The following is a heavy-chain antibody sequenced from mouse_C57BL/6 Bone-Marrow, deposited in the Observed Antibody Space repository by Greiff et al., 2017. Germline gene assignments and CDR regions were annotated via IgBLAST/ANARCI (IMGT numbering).Heavy chain of an antibody. Sequence: EVQLQQSGPELVKPGASVKISCKASGYSFTGYYMNWVKQSPEKSLEWIGEINPSTGGTTYNQKFKAKATLTVDKSSRTAYMQLKSLRSEDSAVYYCARWGPSYGNYAMDYWGQGTSVTVSS. CDR1: GYSFTGYY. J-gene: IGHJ4*01. CDR3: ARWGPSYGNYAMDY. V-gene: IGHV1-42*01. CDR2: INPSTGGT. D-gene: IGHD2-1*01.